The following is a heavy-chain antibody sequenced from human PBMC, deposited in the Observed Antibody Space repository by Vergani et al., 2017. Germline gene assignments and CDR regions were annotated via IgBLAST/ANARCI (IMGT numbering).Heavy chain of an antibody. J-gene: IGHJ6*03. V-gene: IGHV4-34*01. CDR3: ARPYGDYCYYYMDV. Sequence: QVQLQQWGAGLLKPSETLSRTCDVYGWSFSGHYWSWIRQPPGKGLEWNGENNHRGSTNYNPSLKSRDTTSVDTSKNQFSLKLSSVTAATTAVYYCARPYGDYCYYYMDVWGKGTTVTVS. D-gene: IGHD4-17*01. CDR1: GWSFSGHY. CDR2: NNHRGST.